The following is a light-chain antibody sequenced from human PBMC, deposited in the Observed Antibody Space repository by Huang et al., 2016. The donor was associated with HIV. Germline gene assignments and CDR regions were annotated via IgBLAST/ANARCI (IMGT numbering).Light chain of an antibody. CDR3: QQYNDWPRT. Sequence: EIVMTQSPDTLSVSPGERVTLSCRASQSVSSNLAWYRQNPGQAPWLLIYGASTRATGIPARFSVSGSGTEFTLTISSLQSEDFAVYYCQQYNDWPRTFGQGSKVEI. CDR1: QSVSSN. J-gene: IGKJ1*01. V-gene: IGKV3-15*01. CDR2: GAS.